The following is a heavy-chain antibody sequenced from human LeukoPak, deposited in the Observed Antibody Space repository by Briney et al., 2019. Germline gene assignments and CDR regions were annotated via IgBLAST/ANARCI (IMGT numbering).Heavy chain of an antibody. V-gene: IGHV1-2*02. J-gene: IGHJ4*02. Sequence: ASVKVSCKASGYMFTGYYMHWVRQAPGQGLEWMGWINPNSGGTNYAQKFQGRVTMTRDTSISTAYMELSSMRSDDTAVYYCARGYCSGDCFTLFDYWGQGTLVTVSS. D-gene: IGHD2-21*02. CDR3: ARGYCSGDCFTLFDY. CDR1: GYMFTGYY. CDR2: INPNSGGT.